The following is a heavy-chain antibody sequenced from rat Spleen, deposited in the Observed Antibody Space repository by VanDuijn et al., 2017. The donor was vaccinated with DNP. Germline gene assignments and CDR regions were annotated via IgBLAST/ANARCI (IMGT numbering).Heavy chain of an antibody. CDR1: GFTFSDYS. Sequence: EVQLVESGGGLVQPERSLKLSCEASGFTFSDYSMAWVRQVPMKGLEWVASLSYDGTRAGYRDSVKGRFTISRDNARSTLYLQMAGLRSEDTATYYCARHGDYGYNGGAYFDYWGQGVMVTVSS. V-gene: IGHV5-7*01. D-gene: IGHD1-9*01. CDR2: LSYDGTRA. J-gene: IGHJ2*01. CDR3: ARHGDYGYNGGAYFDY.